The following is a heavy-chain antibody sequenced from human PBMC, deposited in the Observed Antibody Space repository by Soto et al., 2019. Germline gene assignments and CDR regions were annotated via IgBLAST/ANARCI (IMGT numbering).Heavy chain of an antibody. CDR1: GFRFSNYA. CDR2: ISTTGDAT. D-gene: IGHD3-10*01. CDR3: AKMSVLRFGLPRYFDF. V-gene: IGHV3-23*01. J-gene: IGHJ4*02. Sequence: HPGGSLRLSCAASGFRFSNYAMSWVRQAPGKGLEWVSIISTTGDATSYAASVKGRFTISRDDSKQTLYLLMNSLRAEDTALYFCAKMSVLRFGLPRYFDFWGQGTLVTVSS.